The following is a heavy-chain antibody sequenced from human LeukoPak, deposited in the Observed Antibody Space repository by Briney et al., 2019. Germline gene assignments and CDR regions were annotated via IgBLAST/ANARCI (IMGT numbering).Heavy chain of an antibody. V-gene: IGHV3-23*01. Sequence: PGGSLRLSCAASGFTFSSYAMSWVRQAPGKGLEWVSAISGSGGSTYYADPVKGRFTISRDNSKNTLYLQMNSLRAEDTAVYYCAKDGHYDFWSGYYNPNWFDPWGQGTLVTVSS. CDR2: ISGSGGST. CDR1: GFTFSSYA. J-gene: IGHJ5*02. CDR3: AKDGHYDFWSGYYNPNWFDP. D-gene: IGHD3-3*01.